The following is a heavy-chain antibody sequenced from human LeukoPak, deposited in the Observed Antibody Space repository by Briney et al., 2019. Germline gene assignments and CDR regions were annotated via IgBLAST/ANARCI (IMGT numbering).Heavy chain of an antibody. V-gene: IGHV4-4*01. CDR1: GFTFSNAW. Sequence: PGGSLRLSCAASGFTFSNAWMSWVRQPPGKGLEWIGEVHINGNTNYNPALYGRVTMSVDTSDNHVSLKLTSLTAADTAVYFCAREGGPYRPLDYSGQGTLVTVTS. CDR3: AREGGPYRPLDY. CDR2: VHINGNT. J-gene: IGHJ4*02. D-gene: IGHD3-16*02.